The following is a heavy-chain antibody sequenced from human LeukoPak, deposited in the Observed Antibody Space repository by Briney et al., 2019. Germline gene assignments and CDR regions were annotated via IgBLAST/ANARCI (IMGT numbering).Heavy chain of an antibody. CDR1: GFTFSSFR. CDR2: ITGRSTAI. V-gene: IGHV3-48*01. CDR3: AGGWDYFDTTGNYYDLDY. Sequence: PGGSLRLSCAASGFTFSSFRMNWVRQAPGKGLEWLSYITGRSTAIFYADSVKGRFSISRDNDMNSLYLQMSSLRVVDTAVYYCAGGWDYFDTTGNYYDLDYWGQGTLVTVSS. J-gene: IGHJ4*02. D-gene: IGHD3-22*01.